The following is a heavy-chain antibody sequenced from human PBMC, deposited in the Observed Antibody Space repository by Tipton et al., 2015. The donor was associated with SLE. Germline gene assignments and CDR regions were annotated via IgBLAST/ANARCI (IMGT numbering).Heavy chain of an antibody. Sequence: TLSLTCTVSGYSISSGYYWGWIRQPPGKGLEWIGSIYHSGSTYYNPSLKSRVTISVDTSKNQFSLKLSSVTAADTAVYYCARGFRGITMIVVVITSYFDYWGQGTLVTVSS. J-gene: IGHJ4*02. CDR1: GYSISSGYY. D-gene: IGHD3-22*01. CDR2: IYHSGST. CDR3: ARGFRGITMIVVVITSYFDY. V-gene: IGHV4-38-2*02.